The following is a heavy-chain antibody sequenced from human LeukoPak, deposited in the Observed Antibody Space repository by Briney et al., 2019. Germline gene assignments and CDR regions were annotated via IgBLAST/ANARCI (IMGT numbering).Heavy chain of an antibody. CDR1: GGSISSGGYS. V-gene: IGHV4-30-2*01. J-gene: IGHJ4*02. CDR2: IYHSGST. D-gene: IGHD3-22*01. CDR3: ARVNYYDSSGYQFDY. Sequence: SETLSLTCAVSGGSISSGGYSWSWIRQPPGKGLEWIGYIYHSGSTYYNPSLKSRVTISVDRSKNQFPLKLSSVTAADTAVYHCARVNYYDSSGYQFDYWGQGTLVTVSS.